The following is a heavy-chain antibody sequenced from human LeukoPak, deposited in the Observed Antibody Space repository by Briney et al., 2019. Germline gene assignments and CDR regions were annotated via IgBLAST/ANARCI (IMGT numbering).Heavy chain of an antibody. J-gene: IGHJ5*02. CDR2: IIPIFGTA. CDR3: ARVPTRNSSGYRNWFDP. V-gene: IGHV1-69*13. CDR1: GGTFSSYA. Sequence: SVKVSCKASGGTFSSYAISWVRQAPGQGLEWMGGIIPIFGTANYAQKFQGRVTITADESTSTAYMELSSLRSEDTAVYYCARVPTRNSSGYRNWFDPWGQGTLVTVSS. D-gene: IGHD3-22*01.